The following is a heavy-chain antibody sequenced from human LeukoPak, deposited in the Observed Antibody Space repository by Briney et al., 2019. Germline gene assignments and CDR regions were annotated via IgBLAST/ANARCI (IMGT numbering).Heavy chain of an antibody. CDR1: GFTFSSYA. CDR3: ARESIAAAGNYYYYGMDV. CDR2: ISYDGSNK. Sequence: GRSLRLSCAASGFTFSSYAVHWVRQAPGKGLEWVAVISYDGSNKYYADSVKGRFTISRDNSKNTLYLQMNSLRAEDTAVYYCARESIAAAGNYYYYGMDVWGKGTTVTVSS. V-gene: IGHV3-30*04. J-gene: IGHJ6*04. D-gene: IGHD6-13*01.